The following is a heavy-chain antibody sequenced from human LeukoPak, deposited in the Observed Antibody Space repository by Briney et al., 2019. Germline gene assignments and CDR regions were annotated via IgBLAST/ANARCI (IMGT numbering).Heavy chain of an antibody. D-gene: IGHD1-26*01. CDR1: GYTFTSYG. V-gene: IGHV7-4-1*02. CDR2: INTNTGNP. CDR3: ARGRGSSARLGYYFYYIDV. J-gene: IGHJ6*03. Sequence: ASVKVPCKASGYTFTSYGIHWVRQAPGQELEWMGWINTNTGNPTYAQGFTGRFVFSLETSVSTSYLQISSLKAEDTAVYYCARGRGSSARLGYYFYYIDVWGKGTTVTVSS.